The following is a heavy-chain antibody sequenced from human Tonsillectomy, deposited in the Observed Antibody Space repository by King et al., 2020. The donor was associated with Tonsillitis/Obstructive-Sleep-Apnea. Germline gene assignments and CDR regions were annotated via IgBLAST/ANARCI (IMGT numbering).Heavy chain of an antibody. CDR3: ASQAYHYLDSYWYFDL. CDR1: GVSVSSSSYC. D-gene: IGHD4-17*01. V-gene: IGHV4-39*01. J-gene: IGHJ2*01. CDR2: FHYTGSI. Sequence: LQLQESGPRLVKPSETLSLTCTVSGVSVSSSSYCWGWIRQPPGKGLEWIGSFHYTGSIYYNPSLKSRVTISVDKSKNQLSLKLSSMTAADTAVYYCASQAYHYLDSYWYFDLWGRGTLVTVSS.